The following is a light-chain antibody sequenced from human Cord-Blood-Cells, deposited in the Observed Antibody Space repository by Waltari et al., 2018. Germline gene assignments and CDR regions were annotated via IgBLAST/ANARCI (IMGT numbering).Light chain of an antibody. CDR3: SSYTSSSVV. CDR1: SSDVGGYNF. J-gene: IGLJ2*01. CDR2: DVS. Sequence: QSALTQPASVSGSPGQSITLSCPGTSSDVGGYNFVSWYQQPPGKAPKLMIYDVSNRPSGVSNRFSGSKSGNTASLTISGLQAEDEADYYCSSYTSSSVVFGGGTKLTVL. V-gene: IGLV2-14*01.